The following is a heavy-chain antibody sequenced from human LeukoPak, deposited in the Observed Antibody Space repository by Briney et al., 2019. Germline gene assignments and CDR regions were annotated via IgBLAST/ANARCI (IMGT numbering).Heavy chain of an antibody. J-gene: IGHJ4*02. CDR3: AKEGSYDSSGPMGGSGFDY. D-gene: IGHD3-22*01. CDR1: GFTFSSYG. Sequence: GGSLRLSCAASGFTFSSYGMHWVRQAPGKGLEWVAFIRYDGSNKYYADSVKGRFTISRDNSKNTLYLQMNSLRAEDTAVYYCAKEGSYDSSGPMGGSGFDYWGQGTLVTVSS. V-gene: IGHV3-30*02. CDR2: IRYDGSNK.